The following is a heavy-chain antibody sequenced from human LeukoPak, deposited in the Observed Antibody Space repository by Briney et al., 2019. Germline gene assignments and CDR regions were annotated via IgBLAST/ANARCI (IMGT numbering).Heavy chain of an antibody. CDR1: GVSISSYY. J-gene: IGHJ4*02. D-gene: IGHD6-6*01. Sequence: NPSETLSLTCTVSGVSISSYYWSWVRQPPGKGLEWIGYIYTSGGTNYIPSLKGRVTISIDTSKNQFSLKLSSVTAADSAVYYCARLTRLSTSPDRYYLDYWGQGTLVTVSS. CDR3: ARLTRLSTSPDRYYLDY. V-gene: IGHV4-4*09. CDR2: IYTSGGT.